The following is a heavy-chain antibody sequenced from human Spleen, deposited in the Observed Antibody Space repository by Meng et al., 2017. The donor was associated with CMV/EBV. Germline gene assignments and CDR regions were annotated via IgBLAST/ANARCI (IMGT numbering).Heavy chain of an antibody. Sequence: QLQLEDTGPGPVKPSGTLSLTCTVSGGSISSSSYYWGWIRQPPGKGLEWIGSIYYSGSTYYNPSLKSRVTISVDTSKNQFSLKLSSVTAADTAVYYCARVGDLMTLFDPWGQGTLVTVSS. V-gene: IGHV4-39*07. D-gene: IGHD3/OR15-3a*01. J-gene: IGHJ5*02. CDR2: IYYSGST. CDR3: ARVGDLMTLFDP. CDR1: GGSISSSSYY.